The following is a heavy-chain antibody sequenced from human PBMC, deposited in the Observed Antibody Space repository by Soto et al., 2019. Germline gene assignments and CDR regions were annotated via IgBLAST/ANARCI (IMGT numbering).Heavy chain of an antibody. J-gene: IGHJ3*02. CDR1: GGSISSSSYY. Sequence: SETLSLTCTVSGGSISSSSYYWGWIRQPPGKGLEWIGSIYYSGSTYYNPSLKSRVTISVDTSKNQFSLKLSSVTAADTAVYYCASVDIVATRGAFDIWGQGTMVTVSS. V-gene: IGHV4-39*01. D-gene: IGHD5-12*01. CDR2: IYYSGST. CDR3: ASVDIVATRGAFDI.